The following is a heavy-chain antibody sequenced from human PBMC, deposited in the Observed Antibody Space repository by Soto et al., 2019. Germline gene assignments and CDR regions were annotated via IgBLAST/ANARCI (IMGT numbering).Heavy chain of an antibody. CDR2: ISGSGDST. CDR3: ARRGSGSDYDY. J-gene: IGHJ4*02. D-gene: IGHD1-26*01. V-gene: IGHV3-23*01. Sequence: EVQLLESGGGLVQPGGSLRLSCAASGFTFSSYAMRWLRQAPVKGVEWVSAISGSGDSTYYADSVKGRFTISSDNSKNTLYLQLHSLRAEDTDVYYCARRGSGSDYDYWGQGTVVTVSS. CDR1: GFTFSSYA.